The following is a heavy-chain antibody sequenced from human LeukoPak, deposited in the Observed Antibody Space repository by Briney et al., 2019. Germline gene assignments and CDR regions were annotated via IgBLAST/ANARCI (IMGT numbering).Heavy chain of an antibody. J-gene: IGHJ4*02. D-gene: IGHD7-27*01. CDR1: GLTFSKYD. V-gene: IGHV3-23*01. CDR2: ITTGDGNT. CDR3: AKDGGLWVSAHWGDS. Sequence: GGSLRLSCAASGLTFSKYDMTWVRQAPGKGLKWVSTITTGDGNTYYADSVKGRFTVSRDDSKNTLYLQMNSLRAEDTAVYYCAKDGGLWVSAHWGDSWGRGTLVTVSS.